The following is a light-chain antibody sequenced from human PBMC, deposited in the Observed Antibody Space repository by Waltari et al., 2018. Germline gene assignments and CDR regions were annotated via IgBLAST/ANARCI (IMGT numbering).Light chain of an antibody. J-gene: IGKJ5*01. CDR3: HHYYIPPLT. Sequence: DIVLTQSPDSLAVSLGERATINCKSSQSLLSSFNSKTSIAWYQLKPGQPPKLLINWASGRGSGVPERFSGSGSETDFTLTISSLQAEDVAVYYCHHYYIPPLTFGQGTRLEIK. CDR1: QSLLSSFNSKTS. V-gene: IGKV4-1*01. CDR2: WAS.